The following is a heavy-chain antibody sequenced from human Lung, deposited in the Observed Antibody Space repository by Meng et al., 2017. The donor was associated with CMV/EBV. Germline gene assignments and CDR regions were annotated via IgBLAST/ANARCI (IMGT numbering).Heavy chain of an antibody. D-gene: IGHD3-22*01. J-gene: IGHJ4*02. V-gene: IGHV3-23*01. Sequence: GGSLRLXCTGSGFTFRNCAMSWVRQAPGKGLEFVSSISGGGDNTYYTDSVKGRFIISRDNSKNTLYLQMDSLRAEDTALYYCAKGENYFDSSGLDYWGQGXQVTVSS. CDR2: ISGGGDNT. CDR1: GFTFRNCA. CDR3: AKGENYFDSSGLDY.